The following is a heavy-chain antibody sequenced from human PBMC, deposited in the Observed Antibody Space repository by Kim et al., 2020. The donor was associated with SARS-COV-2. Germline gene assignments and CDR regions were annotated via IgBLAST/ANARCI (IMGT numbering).Heavy chain of an antibody. CDR1: GFTFDDYA. V-gene: IGHV3-9*01. D-gene: IGHD5-18*01. CDR2: ISWNSGSI. J-gene: IGHJ2*01. CDR3: AKPHTAMVFYWYFDL. Sequence: GGSLRLSCAASGFTFDDYAMHWVRQAPGKGLEWVSGISWNSGSIGYADSVKGRFTISRDNAKNSLYLQMNSLRAEDTAWYYCAKPHTAMVFYWYFDLWG.